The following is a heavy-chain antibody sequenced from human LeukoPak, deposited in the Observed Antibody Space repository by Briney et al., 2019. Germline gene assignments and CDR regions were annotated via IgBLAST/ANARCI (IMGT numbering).Heavy chain of an antibody. V-gene: IGHV3-7*01. CDR1: GFTFSSYW. CDR2: IKQDGSEK. D-gene: IGHD6-19*01. CDR3: ARDPCIAVAGTGY. J-gene: IGHJ4*02. Sequence: GSLRLSCAASGFTFSSYWMSWVRQAPGKGLEWVANIKQDGSEKYYVDSVKGRFTISRDNAKNSLYLQMNSLRAEDTAVYYCARDPCIAVAGTGYWGQGTLVTVSS.